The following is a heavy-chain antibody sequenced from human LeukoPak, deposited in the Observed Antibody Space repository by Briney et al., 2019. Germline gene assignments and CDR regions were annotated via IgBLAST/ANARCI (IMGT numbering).Heavy chain of an antibody. CDR3: ARDNVVTAPVGYFDY. Sequence: PGGSLRLSCAASGFTFSSYAMSWVRQAPGKGLEWVAAISGSAGSTYYASSVKGRFTISRDNSKNTLYLRMNSLRAEDTAVYYCARDNVVTAPVGYFDYWGQGTLVTVSS. CDR2: ISGSAGST. CDR1: GFTFSSYA. V-gene: IGHV3-23*01. D-gene: IGHD2-21*02. J-gene: IGHJ4*02.